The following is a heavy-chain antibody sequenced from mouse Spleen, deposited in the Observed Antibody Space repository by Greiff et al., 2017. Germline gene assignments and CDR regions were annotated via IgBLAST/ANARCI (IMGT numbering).Heavy chain of an antibody. D-gene: IGHD1-1*01. V-gene: IGHV1-4*01. CDR3: ARIPPITTVVATTYDWYFDV. Sequence: VQLQQSGAELARPGASVKMSCKASGYTFTSYTMHWVKQRPGQGLEWIGYINPSSGYTKYNQKFKDKATLTADKSSSTAYMQLSSLTSEDSAVYYCARIPPITTVVATTYDWYFDVWGAGTTVTVSS. CDR2: INPSSGYT. J-gene: IGHJ1*01. CDR1: GYTFTSYT.